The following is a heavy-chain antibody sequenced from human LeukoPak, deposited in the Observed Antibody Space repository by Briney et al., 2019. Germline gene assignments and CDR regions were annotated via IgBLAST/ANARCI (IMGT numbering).Heavy chain of an antibody. Sequence: GASVKVSCKASGYSFTSKYMHWVRQAPGQGPEWMGINNPSGGSTSYPQKFQGRFTMTRDTSTSTVYMELSSLKSEDTAVYYCAGGQLWIFDYWGQGTLVTVSS. D-gene: IGHD5-18*01. CDR3: AGGQLWIFDY. J-gene: IGHJ4*02. V-gene: IGHV1-46*03. CDR1: GYSFTSKY. CDR2: NNPSGGST.